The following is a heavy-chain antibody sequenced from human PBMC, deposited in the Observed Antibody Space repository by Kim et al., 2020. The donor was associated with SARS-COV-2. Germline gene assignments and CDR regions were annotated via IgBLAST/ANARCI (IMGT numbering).Heavy chain of an antibody. CDR3: ARQEGRYCSGGSCLVLRPDAFDI. V-gene: IGHV4-39*01. D-gene: IGHD2-15*01. CDR2: IYYSGST. Sequence: SETLSLTCTVSGGSISSSSYYWGWIRQPPGKGLEWIGSIYYSGSTYYNPSLKSRVTISVDTSKNQFSLKLSSVTAADTAVYYCARQEGRYCSGGSCLVLRPDAFDIWGQGTMVTVSS. CDR1: GGSISSSSYY. J-gene: IGHJ3*02.